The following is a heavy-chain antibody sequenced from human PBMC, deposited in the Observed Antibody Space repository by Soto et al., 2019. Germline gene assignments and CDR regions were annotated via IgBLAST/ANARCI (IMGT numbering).Heavy chain of an antibody. J-gene: IGHJ4*02. CDR2: IKSKTDGGTT. CDR3: ATDIGYCGDTSCYTGY. Sequence: GGSLRLSCAASGFPFSDAWMNWVRQAPGKGLEWVGRIKSKTDGGTTDYAAPVKDRFTISRDDSKNTLYLHMNSLTTEDTAVYYCATDIGYCGDTSCYTGYWGQGTLVTVSS. D-gene: IGHD2-2*02. CDR1: GFPFSDAW. V-gene: IGHV3-15*01.